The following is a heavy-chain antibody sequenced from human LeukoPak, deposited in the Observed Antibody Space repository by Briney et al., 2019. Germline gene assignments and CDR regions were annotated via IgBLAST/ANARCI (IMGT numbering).Heavy chain of an antibody. CDR1: GYTFTGYY. V-gene: IGHV1-2*02. D-gene: IGHD2-2*01. Sequence: ASVKVSCKASGYTFTGYYMHWVRQAPGQGPEWMGWINPNSGGTNYAQKFQGRVTMTRDTSISTAYMELSRLRSDDTAVYYCARDYVPAAREPYYYGMDVWGQGTTVTVSS. CDR2: INPNSGGT. CDR3: ARDYVPAAREPYYYGMDV. J-gene: IGHJ6*02.